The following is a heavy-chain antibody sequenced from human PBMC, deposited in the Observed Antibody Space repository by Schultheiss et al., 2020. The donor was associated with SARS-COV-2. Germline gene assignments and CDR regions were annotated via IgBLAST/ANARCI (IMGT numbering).Heavy chain of an antibody. CDR2: IYPGDSDT. CDR3: ARGTYYYDSGPGYGMDV. J-gene: IGHJ6*02. D-gene: IGHD3-10*01. Sequence: GESLKISCKGSGYSFTSYWIGWVRQMPGKGLEWMGIIYPGDSDTRYSPSFQGQVTISADKSISTAYLQWSSLKASDTAMYYCARGTYYYDSGPGYGMDVWGQGTTVTVSS. V-gene: IGHV5-51*01. CDR1: GYSFTSYW.